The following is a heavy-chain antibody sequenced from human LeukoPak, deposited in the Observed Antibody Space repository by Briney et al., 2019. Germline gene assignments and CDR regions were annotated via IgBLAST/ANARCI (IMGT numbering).Heavy chain of an antibody. CDR3: ARLSGSSEVDY. D-gene: IGHD3-10*01. J-gene: IGHJ4*02. Sequence: PSETLSLTCTVSGGSISSYYWSWIRQPPGKGLEWIGYIYYSGSTTYNPSLKSRVTISVDTSKNQFSLKLSSVTAADTAVYYCARLSGSSEVDYWGQGTLVTVSS. CDR2: IYYSGST. V-gene: IGHV4-59*08. CDR1: GGSISSYY.